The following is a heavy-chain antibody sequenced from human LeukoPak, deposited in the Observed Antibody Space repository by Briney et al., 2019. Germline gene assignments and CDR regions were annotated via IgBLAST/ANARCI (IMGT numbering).Heavy chain of an antibody. CDR1: GGSFSGYY. D-gene: IGHD3-10*01. Sequence: SETLSLTCAVYGGSFSGYYWSWIRQPPGKGLEWIGEINHSGSTNYNPSLKSRVTISVDTSKNQFSLKLSSVTAADTAVYYCARLISIKTNNWFDPWGQGTLVTVSS. V-gene: IGHV4-34*01. J-gene: IGHJ5*02. CDR2: INHSGST. CDR3: ARLISIKTNNWFDP.